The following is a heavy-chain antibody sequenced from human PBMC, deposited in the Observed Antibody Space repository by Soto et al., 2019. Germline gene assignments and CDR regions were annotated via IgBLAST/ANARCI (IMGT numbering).Heavy chain of an antibody. CDR2: INHSGST. J-gene: IGHJ4*02. CDR1: GGSFSGYY. D-gene: IGHD2-2*01. V-gene: IGHV4-34*01. Sequence: QVQLQQWGAGLLKPSETLSLTCAVYGGSFSGYYWSWIRQPPGKGLEWIGEINHSGSTNYNPSLKSRVTISLDTSKNQFSLKLSSVTAADTAVYYCARKYCSSTSCYWGAFRYWGQVTLVTVSS. CDR3: ARKYCSSTSCYWGAFRY.